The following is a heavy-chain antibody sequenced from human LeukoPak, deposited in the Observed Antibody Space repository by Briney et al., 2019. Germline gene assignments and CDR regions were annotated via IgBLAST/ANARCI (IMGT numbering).Heavy chain of an antibody. J-gene: IGHJ4*02. Sequence: SETLSLTCTVSGGSISSYYWSWIRQPPGKGLEWIGYIYYSGSTNYNPSLKSRVTMSVDTSKNQFSLKLSSVTAADTAVYYCARSMVRGLITVPPFDYWGQGTLVTVSS. V-gene: IGHV4-59*01. CDR3: ARSMVRGLITVPPFDY. CDR1: GGSISSYY. CDR2: IYYSGST. D-gene: IGHD3-10*01.